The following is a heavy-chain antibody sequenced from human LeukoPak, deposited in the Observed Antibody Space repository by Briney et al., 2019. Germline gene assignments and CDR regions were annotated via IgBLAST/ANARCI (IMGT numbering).Heavy chain of an antibody. D-gene: IGHD3-22*01. CDR3: ARSKRAYYYDSSGYYSNWFDP. V-gene: IGHV4-59*08. CDR2: IYHSGNS. CDR1: GGSVSSDY. Sequence: SETLSLTCTVSGGSVSSDYWSWIRQPPGKGLEWIGYIYHSGNSDYNPSLKSRATISLDTSKNQFSLKLTSVTAADTAVYFCARSKRAYYYDSSGYYSNWFDPWGQGTLVTVSS. J-gene: IGHJ5*02.